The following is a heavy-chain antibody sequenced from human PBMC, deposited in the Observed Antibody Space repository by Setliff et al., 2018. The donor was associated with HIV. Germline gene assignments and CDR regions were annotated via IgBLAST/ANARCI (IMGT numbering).Heavy chain of an antibody. D-gene: IGHD6-13*01. CDR1: GFTFSYYG. J-gene: IGHJ4*02. CDR2: IYNDGSKK. V-gene: IGHV3-33*06. Sequence: SGGSLRLSCAASGFTFSYYGMYWVRQAPGKGLEWVALIYNDGSKKYYADSVKGRFTISRDNSKNTLYLQMNSLSAEDTALYYCANLIGEADTPYWGQGTLVTVSS. CDR3: ANLIGEADTPY.